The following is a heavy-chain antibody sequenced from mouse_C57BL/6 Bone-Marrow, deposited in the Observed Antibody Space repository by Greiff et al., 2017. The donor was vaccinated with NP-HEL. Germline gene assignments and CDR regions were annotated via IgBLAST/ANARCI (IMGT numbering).Heavy chain of an antibody. D-gene: IGHD4-1*01. Sequence: VQLKESGGGLVKPGGSLKLSCAASGFTFSSYAMSWVRQTPEKRLEWVATISDGGSYTYYPDNVKGRFTISRDNAKNNLYLQMSHLKSEDTAMYYCARDSNWDYWGQGTTLTVSS. CDR2: ISDGGSYT. CDR3: ARDSNWDY. J-gene: IGHJ2*01. CDR1: GFTFSSYA. V-gene: IGHV5-4*01.